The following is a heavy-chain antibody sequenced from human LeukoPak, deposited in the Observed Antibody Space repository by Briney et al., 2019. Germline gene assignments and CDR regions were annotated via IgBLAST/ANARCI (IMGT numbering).Heavy chain of an antibody. CDR1: GYTFTSYG. J-gene: IGHJ2*01. V-gene: IGHV1-18*01. CDR3: ARDGVRGDYALDWYFDL. D-gene: IGHD4-17*01. Sequence: GASVKVSCKASGYTFTSYGISWVRQAPGQGLEWMGWISAYNGNTNYAQKLQGRVTMTTDTSTSTAYMELRSLRSDDTAVYYCARDGVRGDYALDWYFDLWGRGTLVTVSS. CDR2: ISAYNGNT.